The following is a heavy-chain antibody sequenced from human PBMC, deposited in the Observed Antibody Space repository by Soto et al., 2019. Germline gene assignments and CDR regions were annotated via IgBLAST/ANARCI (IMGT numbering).Heavy chain of an antibody. D-gene: IGHD2-2*01. J-gene: IGHJ4*02. CDR3: TKDGGGGDQLLFSGRVGFFDY. V-gene: IGHV3-9*01. CDR2: FSWNSGSI. Sequence: EVQLVESGGGLVQPGRSLRLSCAASGFTFDDYAMHWVRHAPGKGLEWVLGFSWNSGSIGYADSVKGRFTISRDNAKNSLYRQRNSLRAEDTALSYCTKDGGGGDQLLFSGRVGFFDYWYQGTMDTVSS. CDR1: GFTFDDYA.